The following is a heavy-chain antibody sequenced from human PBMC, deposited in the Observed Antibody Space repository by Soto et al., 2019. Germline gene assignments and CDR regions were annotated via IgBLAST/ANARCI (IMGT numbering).Heavy chain of an antibody. V-gene: IGHV1-18*01. D-gene: IGHD3-3*01. J-gene: IGHJ6*02. CDR2: ISAYNGNT. CDR3: ASSESYYDFWSGYYSPRYGMDV. Sequence: QVQLVQSGAEVKKPGASVKVSCKASGYTFTSYGISWVRQAPGQGLEWMGWISAYNGNTNYAQKLQGRITMTTDTSTSTAYMELRSLRSDDTAVYYCASSESYYDFWSGYYSPRYGMDVWGQGTTVTVSS. CDR1: GYTFTSYG.